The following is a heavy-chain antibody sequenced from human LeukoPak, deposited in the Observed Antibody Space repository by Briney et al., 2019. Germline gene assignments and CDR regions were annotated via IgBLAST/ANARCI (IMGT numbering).Heavy chain of an antibody. Sequence: GGSLRLSCAASGFTFSSYAMSWVRQAPGKGLEWVSAISGSGGSTYYADSVKGRFTISRDNSKNTLYLQMNSLRAEDTAVYYCAKDVEDDFGPDWFDPWGQGTLVTVSS. V-gene: IGHV3-23*01. CDR1: GFTFSSYA. J-gene: IGHJ5*02. CDR3: AKDVEDDFGPDWFDP. CDR2: ISGSGGST. D-gene: IGHD3-3*01.